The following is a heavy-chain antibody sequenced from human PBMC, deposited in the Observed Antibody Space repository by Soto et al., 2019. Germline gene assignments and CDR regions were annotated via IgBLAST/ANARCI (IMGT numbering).Heavy chain of an antibody. CDR1: GYSISSGYY. CDR3: AGVGPVVPCYYASSPYTFENRFDP. Sequence: SETLSLTCAVSGYSISSGYYWYWLRQPPGKGLEWIGSIYHGGSTYYNPSLNSRVTISIDMTNNHVSLLLNTVTAADTAVYYCAGVGPVVPCYYASSPYTFENRFDPWGQGTLVTVSS. CDR2: IYHGGST. V-gene: IGHV4-38-2*01. J-gene: IGHJ5*02. D-gene: IGHD3-22*01.